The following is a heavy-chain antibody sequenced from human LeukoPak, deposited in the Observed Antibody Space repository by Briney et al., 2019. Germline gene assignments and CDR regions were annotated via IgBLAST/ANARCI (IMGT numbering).Heavy chain of an antibody. V-gene: IGHV4-39*07. J-gene: IGHJ4*02. Sequence: SETLSLTCTVSGGSISSSSYYWGWIRQPPGKGLEWIGSIYYSGSTYYNPSLKSRVTISLDTSENHFSLRLSSVTAADTAVYYCVRDRGEFSYSHDYWGQGTLVTVSS. CDR1: GGSISSSSYY. CDR2: IYYSGST. CDR3: VRDRGEFSYSHDY. D-gene: IGHD1-26*01.